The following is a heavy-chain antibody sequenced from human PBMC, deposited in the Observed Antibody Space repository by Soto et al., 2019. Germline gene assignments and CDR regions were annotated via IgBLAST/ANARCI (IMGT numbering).Heavy chain of an antibody. D-gene: IGHD5-18*01. J-gene: IGHJ4*02. Sequence: PGGPLRLSWAASGCTFSNYGMRWVRQAPGKGLEWVAVIWYDGSNKYYADSVKGRFTISRDNSKNTLYLQMNSLRAEDTAVYYCARSDVDTATYDSRLLPDYWGQGTLVTVSS. CDR3: ARSDVDTATYDSRLLPDY. V-gene: IGHV3-33*01. CDR2: IWYDGSNK. CDR1: GCTFSNYG.